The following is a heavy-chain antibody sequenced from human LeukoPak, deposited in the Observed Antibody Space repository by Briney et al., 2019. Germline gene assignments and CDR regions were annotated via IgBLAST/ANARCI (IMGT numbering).Heavy chain of an antibody. CDR2: ISHSGMT. CDR1: GGSFSGYH. J-gene: IGHJ3*02. Sequence: TSETLSLTCGVHGGSFSGYHWTWIRQRPGKGLEWIGDISHSGMTHYSPPLKSRVTMSVDKSNNQFYLKLHAVTAADTAVYYCARLYSSSSGSDAFDIWGQGTMVTVSS. D-gene: IGHD6-13*01. V-gene: IGHV4-34*10. CDR3: ARLYSSSSGSDAFDI.